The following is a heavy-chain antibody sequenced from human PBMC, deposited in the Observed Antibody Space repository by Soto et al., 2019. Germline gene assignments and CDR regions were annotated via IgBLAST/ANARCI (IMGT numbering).Heavy chain of an antibody. CDR3: ARSREFDY. CDR2: IFPSGTT. V-gene: IGHV4-30-2*01. Sequence: PSETLSFSCGVSGGSLSGATYSWNWIRQPPGKGLEWIGYIFPSGTTYYHPSLKSRVTISIDVSKNQFSLSLRSLTAADTAVYYCARSREFDYWSQGTLVTVSS. CDR1: GGSLSGATYS. J-gene: IGHJ4*02.